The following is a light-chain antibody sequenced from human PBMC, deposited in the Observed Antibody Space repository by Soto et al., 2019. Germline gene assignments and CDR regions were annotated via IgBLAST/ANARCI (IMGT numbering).Light chain of an antibody. CDR3: CSFARSSTPYV. CDR2: EGT. J-gene: IGLJ1*01. CDR1: SSDVGSSNL. V-gene: IGLV2-23*01. Sequence: QSALTQPASVSGSPGQSITISCTGTSSDVGSSNLVSWYQQHPGKAPKLIIYEGTRRPSGVSGRFSGSMSGNTASLTISGLQAEDEADYYCCSFARSSTPYVFGTGTKLTVL.